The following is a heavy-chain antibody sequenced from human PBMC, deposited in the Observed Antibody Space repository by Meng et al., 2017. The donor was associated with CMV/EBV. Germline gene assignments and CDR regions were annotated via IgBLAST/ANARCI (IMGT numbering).Heavy chain of an antibody. D-gene: IGHD5-12*01. V-gene: IGHV3-43*01. Sequence: GESLKISCAASGFTFDDYTMNWVRQAPGKGLEWVSLISWDGGSTYYADSVKGRFTISRDNSKNFLYLQMNSLRAEDTAVYYCAKDQDIVATGGAFDYWGQGTLVTVSS. CDR3: AKDQDIVATGGAFDY. CDR2: ISWDGGST. J-gene: IGHJ4*02. CDR1: GFTFDDYT.